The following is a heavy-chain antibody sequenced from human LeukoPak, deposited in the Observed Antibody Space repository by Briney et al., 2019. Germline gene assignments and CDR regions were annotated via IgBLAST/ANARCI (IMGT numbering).Heavy chain of an antibody. D-gene: IGHD3-10*01. J-gene: IGHJ3*02. Sequence: PGGSLRLSSAASGFNFRTHWMHWVRQAPGKGLVWVSRVKPDGSSTAYADSVEGRFTIYRDNSKYTVHVQMNSLRVEDTAVYCCARARDRSRNAFDIWGHGTMVTVSS. V-gene: IGHV3-74*01. CDR1: GFNFRTHW. CDR3: ARARDRSRNAFDI. CDR2: VKPDGSST.